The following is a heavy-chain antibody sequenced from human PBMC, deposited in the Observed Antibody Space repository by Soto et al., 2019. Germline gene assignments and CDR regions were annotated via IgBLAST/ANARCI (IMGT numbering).Heavy chain of an antibody. CDR1: GSSFPSDW. CDR3: ARIPNSTTSYYDHNFGMDV. V-gene: IGHV5-51*01. J-gene: IGHJ6*02. D-gene: IGHD2-2*01. Sequence: GESLKISCKGSGSSFPSDWIGWVRQMPGKGLEWMGSIYPADSDTRYSPAFQGQVTISADKSIRTAYLQWSSLKASDTATYYCARIPNSTTSYYDHNFGMDVWGQGTTVTVSS. CDR2: IYPADSDT.